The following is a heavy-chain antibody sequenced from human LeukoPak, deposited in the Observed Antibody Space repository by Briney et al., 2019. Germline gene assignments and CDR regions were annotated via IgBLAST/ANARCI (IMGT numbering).Heavy chain of an antibody. CDR3: ARDGLYCSSTSCYAIWFGELSRAYYYYGMDV. D-gene: IGHD2-2*01. CDR2: INPNSGNT. J-gene: IGHJ6*02. Sequence: GASVKVPCKASGYTFTGYYMHWVRQAPGQGLEWMGWINPNSGNTNYAQKLQGRVTMTTDTSTSTAYMELRSLRSDDTAVYYCARDGLYCSSTSCYAIWFGELSRAYYYYGMDVWGQGTTVTVSS. V-gene: IGHV1-18*04. CDR1: GYTFTGYY.